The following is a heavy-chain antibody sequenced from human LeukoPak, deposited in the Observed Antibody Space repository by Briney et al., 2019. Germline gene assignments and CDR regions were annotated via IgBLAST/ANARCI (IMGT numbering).Heavy chain of an antibody. V-gene: IGHV4-34*01. CDR2: INHSGST. Sequence: PSETLSLTCAVYGGSFSGYYWSWIRQPPGKGLEWIGEINHSGSTNYNPSLKSRVTISVDTSRSQFSLKLSSVTAADTAVYYCARDGIPGAYYDTHDAFDIWGQGTMVTVSS. D-gene: IGHD4/OR15-4a*01. CDR3: ARDGIPGAYYDTHDAFDI. J-gene: IGHJ3*02. CDR1: GGSFSGYY.